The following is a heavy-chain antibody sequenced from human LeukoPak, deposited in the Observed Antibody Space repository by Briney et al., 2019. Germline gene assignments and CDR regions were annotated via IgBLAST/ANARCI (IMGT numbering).Heavy chain of an antibody. CDR2: IYPGDSDT. CDR3: ARFPTDSSSLFDY. Sequence: GEALKISFQGVGYSFSSYWIGWVRPMSGKGGEGMGIIYPGDSDTRYSPSFQGQVTISADKSISTAYLQWSSLKASDTAMYYCARFPTDSSSLFDYWGQGTLVTVSS. V-gene: IGHV5-51*01. J-gene: IGHJ4*02. D-gene: IGHD6-13*01. CDR1: GYSFSSYW.